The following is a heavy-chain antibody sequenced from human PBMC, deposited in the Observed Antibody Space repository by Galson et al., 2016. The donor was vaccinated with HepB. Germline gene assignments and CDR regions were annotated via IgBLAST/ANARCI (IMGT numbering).Heavy chain of an antibody. CDR2: ISRSGDSR. CDR1: GFTFNNYG. J-gene: IGHJ6*04. CDR3: VQGSTAPAV. V-gene: IGHV3-23*01. Sequence: SLRLSCAASGFTFNNYGMTWVRQAPGKGLEVVSSISRSGDSRDYAGSVKGRFTISRDNSKNTLSLQMNSLRAEDTAVYYCVQGSTAPAVWGKGTTVTVSP. D-gene: IGHD1-26*01.